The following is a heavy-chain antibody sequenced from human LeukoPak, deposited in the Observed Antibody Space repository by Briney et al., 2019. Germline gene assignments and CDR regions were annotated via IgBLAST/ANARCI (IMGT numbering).Heavy chain of an antibody. CDR3: ARSLGELYYYYYGMDV. J-gene: IGHJ6*02. D-gene: IGHD3-10*01. CDR2: ISYDGSNK. V-gene: IGHV3-30*04. Sequence: GGSLRLSCAASGFTCSSYPMHWVRQAPGKGLEWVVVISYDGSNKYYADSVKGRFTISRANSKNTLYLQMNSLRAEDTAVYYCARSLGELYYYYYGMDVWGQGTTVTVSS. CDR1: GFTCSSYP.